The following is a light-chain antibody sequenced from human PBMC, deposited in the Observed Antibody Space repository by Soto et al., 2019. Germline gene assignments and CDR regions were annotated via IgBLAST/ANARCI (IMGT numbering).Light chain of an antibody. V-gene: IGKV3-15*01. J-gene: IGKJ1*01. CDR1: QSVSSS. Sequence: EVVMTQSPATLSMSPEERATLSCRASQSVSSSLAWYRQKPGQAPRLLIYGASTRATGIPDRFSGSGSETEFTHTISSLQAEDFAIYYCQQYNNWWTFGQGTKVEIK. CDR3: QQYNNWWT. CDR2: GAS.